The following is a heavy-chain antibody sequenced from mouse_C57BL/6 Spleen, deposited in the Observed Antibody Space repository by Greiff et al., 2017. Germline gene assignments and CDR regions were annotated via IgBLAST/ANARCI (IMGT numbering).Heavy chain of an antibody. V-gene: IGHV1-54*01. CDR3: ARWGITTVVATDYAMDY. Sequence: QVQLQQSGAELVRPGTSVKVSCKASGYAFTNYLIEWVKQRPGQGLEWIGVINPGSGGTNYNEKFKGKATLTADQSSSTAYMQLSSLTSEDSAVYFCARWGITTVVATDYAMDYWGQGTSVTVSS. CDR2: INPGSGGT. J-gene: IGHJ4*01. D-gene: IGHD1-1*01. CDR1: GYAFTNYL.